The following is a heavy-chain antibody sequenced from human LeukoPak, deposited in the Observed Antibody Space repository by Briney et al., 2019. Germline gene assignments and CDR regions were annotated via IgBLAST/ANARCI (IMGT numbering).Heavy chain of an antibody. Sequence: GASVKVSCKASGHTFTGYYMHWVRQAPGQGLEWMGWINPNSGGTNYAQKFQGRVTMTRDTSISTAYMELSRLRSDDTAVYYCARFNYGYCSGGSCRRGFDYWGQGTLVTVSS. V-gene: IGHV1-2*02. CDR1: GHTFTGYY. CDR2: INPNSGGT. CDR3: ARFNYGYCSGGSCRRGFDY. D-gene: IGHD2-15*01. J-gene: IGHJ4*02.